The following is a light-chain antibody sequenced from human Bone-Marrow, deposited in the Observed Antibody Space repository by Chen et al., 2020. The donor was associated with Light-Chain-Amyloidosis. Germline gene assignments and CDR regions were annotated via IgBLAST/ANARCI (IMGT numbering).Light chain of an antibody. Sequence: SYVLTQPSSVSVAPGQTATIACGGNNIGSTSVHWYQQTPGQAPLLVVYDDSDRPSGIPERLAGSKSGNTATLTISRVGAGDEADYYCQVWDRSRDRPVFGGGTKLTVL. J-gene: IGLJ3*02. CDR2: DDS. V-gene: IGLV3-21*02. CDR1: NIGSTS. CDR3: QVWDRSRDRPV.